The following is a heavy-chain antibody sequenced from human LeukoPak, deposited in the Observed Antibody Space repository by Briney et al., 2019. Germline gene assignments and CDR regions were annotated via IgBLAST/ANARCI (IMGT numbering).Heavy chain of an antibody. CDR1: GGSISSYY. V-gene: IGHV4-59*01. CDR2: IYCSGST. J-gene: IGHJ4*02. D-gene: IGHD1-26*01. CDR3: ARDRELGFDY. Sequence: SETLSLTRTVSGGSISSYYWSWIRQPPGKGLEWIGYIYCSGSTNYNPSLKSRVTISVDTSKNQFSLKLSSVTAADTAVYYCARDRELGFDYWGQGTLVTVSS.